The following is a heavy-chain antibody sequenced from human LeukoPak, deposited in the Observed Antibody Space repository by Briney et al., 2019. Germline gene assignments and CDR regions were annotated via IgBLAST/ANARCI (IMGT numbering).Heavy chain of an antibody. CDR3: ARSQQLIRTFDS. D-gene: IGHD6-13*01. Sequence: SETLSLTCTVSGDSISRFYWSWIRQSPGKGLEWIGYIYYSGDTNYNPSLKSRVTMSVDTSKNQFSLRLSSVTAADTAVYYCARSQQLIRTFDSWGQGTLVTVSS. J-gene: IGHJ4*02. V-gene: IGHV4-59*01. CDR2: IYYSGDT. CDR1: GDSISRFY.